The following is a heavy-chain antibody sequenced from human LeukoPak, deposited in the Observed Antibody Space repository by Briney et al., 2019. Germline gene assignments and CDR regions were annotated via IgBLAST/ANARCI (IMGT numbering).Heavy chain of an antibody. CDR1: GFTFSSDW. V-gene: IGHV3-74*01. CDR3: ARGVRGSYGTDL. D-gene: IGHD1-26*01. CDR2: INPAGSST. J-gene: IGHJ5*02. Sequence: GGSLRLSCAASGFTFSSDWMHWVRQAPGQGLVWVSRINPAGSSTNYADSVKGRFTISRDNAMNTLYLHLNSLRAEDAAVYYCARGVRGSYGTDLWGQGTLVTVSS.